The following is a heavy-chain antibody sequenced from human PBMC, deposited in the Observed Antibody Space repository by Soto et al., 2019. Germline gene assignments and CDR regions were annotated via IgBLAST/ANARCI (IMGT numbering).Heavy chain of an antibody. CDR2: IYYSGST. V-gene: IGHV4-31*03. Sequence: SETLSLTCTVSGGSISSGGYYWSWIRQHPGKGLEWIGYIYYSGSTYYNPSLKSRVTISVDTSKNQFSLKLSSVTAADTAVYYCARSNVLMVYAIHWYFDLWGRGTLVTVSS. CDR3: ARSNVLMVYAIHWYFDL. CDR1: GGSISSGGYY. D-gene: IGHD2-8*01. J-gene: IGHJ2*01.